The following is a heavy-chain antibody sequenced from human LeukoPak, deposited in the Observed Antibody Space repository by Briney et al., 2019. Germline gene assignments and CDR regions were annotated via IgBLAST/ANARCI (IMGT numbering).Heavy chain of an antibody. CDR2: INPNSGGT. CDR1: GYTFGGYY. J-gene: IGHJ3*02. Sequence: ASVKVSCKASGYTFGGYYMHWVRQAPGQGLEWMGWINPNSGGTNYAQKFQGRVTMTRDTSISTAYMEVRRLTSDDTAVYYCARERGTLAVAGDAVDIWGQGTMVTVSS. D-gene: IGHD6-19*01. V-gene: IGHV1-2*02. CDR3: ARERGTLAVAGDAVDI.